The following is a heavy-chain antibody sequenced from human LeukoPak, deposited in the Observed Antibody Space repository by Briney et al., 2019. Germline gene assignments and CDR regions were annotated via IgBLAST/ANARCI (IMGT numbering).Heavy chain of an antibody. CDR3: ARDYGDWLSRYYYMDV. CDR2: ISYDGSNK. D-gene: IGHD4-17*01. CDR1: GFTFSSYA. Sequence: GGSLRLSCAASGFTFSSYAMHWVRQAPGKGLEWVAVISYDGSNKYYTDSVKGRFTISRDNSKNTLYLQMNSLRAEDTAVYYCARDYGDWLSRYYYMDVWGKGTTVTVSS. V-gene: IGHV3-30*04. J-gene: IGHJ6*03.